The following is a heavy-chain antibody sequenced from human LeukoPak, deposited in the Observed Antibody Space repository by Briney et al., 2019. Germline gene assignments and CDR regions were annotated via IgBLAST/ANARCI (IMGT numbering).Heavy chain of an antibody. Sequence: GGSLRLSCAASGFTFSSYSMNWVRQAPGKGLEWVSSISSSSSYIYYADSVKGRFTISRDNAKNSLYPQMNSLRAEDTAVYYCATPAGEVPAASHYYGMDVWGKGTTVTVSS. CDR1: GFTFSSYS. D-gene: IGHD2-2*01. CDR2: ISSSSSYI. J-gene: IGHJ6*04. V-gene: IGHV3-21*01. CDR3: ATPAGEVPAASHYYGMDV.